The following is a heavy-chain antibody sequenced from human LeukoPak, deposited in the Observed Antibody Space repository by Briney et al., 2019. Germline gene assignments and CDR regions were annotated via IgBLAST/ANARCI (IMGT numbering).Heavy chain of an antibody. CDR3: ARDVPGRDYYDSSGPG. CDR1: GYSISSGYY. CDR2: IYHSGST. J-gene: IGHJ4*02. Sequence: KPSETLSLTCTVSGYSISSGYYWGWIRQPPGKGPEWIGSIYHSGSTYYNPSLKSRVTISVDTSKNQFSLKLSSVTAADTAVYYCARDVPGRDYYDSSGPGWGQGTLVTVSS. V-gene: IGHV4-38-2*02. D-gene: IGHD3-22*01.